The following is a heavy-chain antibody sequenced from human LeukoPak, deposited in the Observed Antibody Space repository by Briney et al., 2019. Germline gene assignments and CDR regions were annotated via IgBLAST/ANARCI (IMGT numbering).Heavy chain of an antibody. D-gene: IGHD3-10*01. CDR1: GYTFTNYY. J-gene: IGHJ4*02. CDR2: INPNSGGT. V-gene: IGHV1-2*02. Sequence: GASVKVSCKASGYTFTNYYMVWVRQAPGQGLEWMGWINPNSGGTNYAQKFQGRVTMTRDTSISTAYMELSRLRSDDTAVYYCARGQELLWFGELKGYFDYWGQGTLVTVSS. CDR3: ARGQELLWFGELKGYFDY.